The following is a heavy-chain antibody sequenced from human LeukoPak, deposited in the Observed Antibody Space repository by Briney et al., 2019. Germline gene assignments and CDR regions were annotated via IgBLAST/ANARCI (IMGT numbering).Heavy chain of an antibody. Sequence: GGSLRLSCAASGFTFDDYAMHWVRQAPGKGLEWVSGISWNSGSIGYADSVKGRFTISRDNAKNSLYLQMNSLRAEDTALYYCAKDIGVVTAIGAFDIWGQGIMVTVSS. V-gene: IGHV3-9*01. CDR3: AKDIGVVTAIGAFDI. D-gene: IGHD2-21*02. CDR1: GFTFDDYA. J-gene: IGHJ3*02. CDR2: ISWNSGSI.